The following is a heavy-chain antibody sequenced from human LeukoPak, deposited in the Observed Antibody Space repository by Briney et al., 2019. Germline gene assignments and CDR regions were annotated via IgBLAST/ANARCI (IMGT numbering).Heavy chain of an antibody. CDR3: AKVKILGYCSSTSCSTHFDY. V-gene: IGHV3-23*01. CDR1: GFTFSSYA. Sequence: GGSLRLSCAASGFTFSSYAMSWVRQAPGKGLEWVSAISGSGGSTYYADSVKGRFTISRDNSKNTLYLQMNSLRAEDTAVYYCAKVKILGYCSSTSCSTHFDYWGQGTLVTVSS. J-gene: IGHJ4*02. CDR2: ISGSGGST. D-gene: IGHD2-2*01.